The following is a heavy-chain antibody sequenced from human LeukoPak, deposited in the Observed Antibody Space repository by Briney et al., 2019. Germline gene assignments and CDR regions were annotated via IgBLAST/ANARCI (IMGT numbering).Heavy chain of an antibody. Sequence: SETLSLTCTVSGGPISSSSYYWGWIRQPPGKGLEWIGSIYYSGSTYYNPSLKSRVTISVDTSKNQFSLKLSSVTAADTAVYYCARYGRGGSRSSLTYYFDYWGQGTLVTVSS. CDR3: ARYGRGGSRSSLTYYFDY. CDR1: GGPISSSSYY. V-gene: IGHV4-39*01. J-gene: IGHJ4*02. CDR2: IYYSGST. D-gene: IGHD6-13*01.